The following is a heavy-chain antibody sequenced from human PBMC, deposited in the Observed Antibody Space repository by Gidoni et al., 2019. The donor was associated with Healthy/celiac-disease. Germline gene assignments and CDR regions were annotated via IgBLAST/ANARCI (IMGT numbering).Heavy chain of an antibody. V-gene: IGHV1-69*04. Sequence: VQLVQSGAEVQNPGSSVQVSCKASGGTLSSYAISWVRQAPGQGREWVGRINPILGIANYAQKCQDRVKITADKSTSTAYMELGSLRCEDTAVDYCARAQPDVWGQGTTVTVSS. J-gene: IGHJ6*02. CDR1: GGTLSSYA. CDR2: INPILGIA. CDR3: ARAQPDV.